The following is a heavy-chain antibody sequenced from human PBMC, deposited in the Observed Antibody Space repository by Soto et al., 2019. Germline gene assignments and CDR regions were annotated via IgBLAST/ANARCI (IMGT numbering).Heavy chain of an antibody. D-gene: IGHD1-26*01. J-gene: IGHJ4*02. Sequence: QVQLVQSGAEVKKPGSSVKVSCKASGGAFNNYIFDWVRQAPGQGLEWMGGIIPMFGTPKYAQTFQDRITISADGSTGTAYMELTSLRFDDTAIYYCARGRDHPPVGLYFDSWGEGTRVTVSS. CDR2: IIPMFGTP. V-gene: IGHV1-69*01. CDR3: ARGRDHPPVGLYFDS. CDR1: GGAFNNYI.